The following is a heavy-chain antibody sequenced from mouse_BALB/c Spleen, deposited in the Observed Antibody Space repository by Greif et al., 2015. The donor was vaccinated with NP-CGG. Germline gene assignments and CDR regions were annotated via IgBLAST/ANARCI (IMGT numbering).Heavy chain of an antibody. CDR2: INPSTGYT. CDR3: ARDYDYWYFDV. Sequence: VQLQQSGAELAKPGASVKMPCKASGYTFTSYWMHWVKQRPGQGLEWIGYINPSTGYTEYNQKFKDKATLTADKSSSTAYMQLSSLTSEDSAVYYCARDYDYWYFDVWGAGTTVTVSS. J-gene: IGHJ1*01. D-gene: IGHD2-4*01. V-gene: IGHV1-7*01. CDR1: GYTFTSYW.